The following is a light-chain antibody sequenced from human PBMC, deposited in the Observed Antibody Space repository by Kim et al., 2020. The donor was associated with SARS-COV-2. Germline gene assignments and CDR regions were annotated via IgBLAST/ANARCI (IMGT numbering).Light chain of an antibody. Sequence: SYELTQPPSVSVAPGKTARITCGGNNIGSKSVHWYQQKPGQAPVLVIYYDSKRPSGIPERFSGSNSGNTATLTISRVEAGDEADYYCQVWDGGVVFGGGT. J-gene: IGLJ2*01. CDR1: NIGSKS. CDR2: YDS. CDR3: QVWDGGVV. V-gene: IGLV3-21*04.